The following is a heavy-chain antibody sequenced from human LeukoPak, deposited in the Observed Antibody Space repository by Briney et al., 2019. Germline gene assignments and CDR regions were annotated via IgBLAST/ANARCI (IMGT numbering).Heavy chain of an antibody. V-gene: IGHV3-30-3*01. D-gene: IGHD2-2*01. J-gene: IGHJ3*02. CDR2: ISYDGSNK. CDR1: GFTFSNYA. Sequence: GRSLRLSCAASGFTFSNYAIHWVRQAPGKGLEWVAVISYDGSNKYYADSVQGRVTISRDNSKNTLYLQMNSLRSEDTAVYYCARGGSYCSSTSCSDAFDIWGQGTMVTVSS. CDR3: ARGGSYCSSTSCSDAFDI.